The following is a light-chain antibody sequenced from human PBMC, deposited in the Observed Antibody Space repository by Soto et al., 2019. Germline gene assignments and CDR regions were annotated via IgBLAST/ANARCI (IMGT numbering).Light chain of an antibody. Sequence: DIVLTQSPSTLSLSPGERATISCRASRSVSSYLAWYQQKPGQAPRLLIYDASNRAAGIPARFSGSGSETDSNLTISNLEPEAFALYSCQQRYEWPPITFGQGTRLDIK. V-gene: IGKV3-11*01. J-gene: IGKJ5*01. CDR1: RSVSSY. CDR2: DAS. CDR3: QQRYEWPPIT.